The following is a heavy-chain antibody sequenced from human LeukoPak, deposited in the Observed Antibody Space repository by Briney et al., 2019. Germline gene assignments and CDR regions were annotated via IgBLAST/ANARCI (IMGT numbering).Heavy chain of an antibody. V-gene: IGHV4-39*07. CDR2: IYYSGST. Sequence: SETLSLTCTVSGGSISSSSYYWGWIRQPPGKGLEWIGSIYYSGSTYYNPSLKSRVTISVDTSKNQFSLKLSSVTAADTAVYYCARDRLGGYSYGYYYYYGMDVWGQGTLVTVSS. CDR1: GGSISSSSYY. D-gene: IGHD5-18*01. CDR3: ARDRLGGYSYGYYYYYGMDV. J-gene: IGHJ6*02.